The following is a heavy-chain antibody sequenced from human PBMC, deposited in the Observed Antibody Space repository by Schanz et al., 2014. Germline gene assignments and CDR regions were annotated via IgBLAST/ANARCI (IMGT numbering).Heavy chain of an antibody. V-gene: IGHV3-21*01. J-gene: IGHJ4*02. CDR3: ARDGDFDY. CDR1: GFNFSSYG. Sequence: EVQLVESGGGVVQPGRSLRLSCAASGFNFSSYGMHWVRQAPGKGLVWVSSISSSSSYISYADSVKGRFTISRDNAKNSLYLQMNSLRAEDTAVYYCARDGDFDYWGQGTLVTVSS. CDR2: ISSSSSYI.